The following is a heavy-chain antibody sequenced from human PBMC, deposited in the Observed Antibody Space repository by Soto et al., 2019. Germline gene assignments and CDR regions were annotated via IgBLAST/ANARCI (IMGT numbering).Heavy chain of an antibody. CDR1: GFTFSSYG. Sequence: VGSPRLSCAASGFTFSSYGMHWVRPAPGKGVEWVAVISYDGSNKYYADSVKGRFTISRDNSKNTLYLQMNSLRAEDTAVYYCAKTSSPRYYYDSSGYFDYWGQGTLVTVSS. CDR3: AKTSSPRYYYDSSGYFDY. D-gene: IGHD3-22*01. V-gene: IGHV3-30*18. J-gene: IGHJ4*02. CDR2: ISYDGSNK.